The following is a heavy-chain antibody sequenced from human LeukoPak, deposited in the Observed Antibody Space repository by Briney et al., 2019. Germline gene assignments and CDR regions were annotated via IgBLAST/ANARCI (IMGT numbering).Heavy chain of an antibody. J-gene: IGHJ6*04. CDR1: GFTFSSYG. CDR3: AKVGSFGGYYGMDV. V-gene: IGHV3-30*18. Sequence: GGFLRLSCAASGFTFSSYGMHWVRQAPGKGLEWVAVISYDGSNKYYADSVKGRFTISRDNSKNTLYLQMNSLRAEDTAVYYCAKVGSFGGYYGMDVWGKGTTVTVSS. CDR2: ISYDGSNK. D-gene: IGHD2/OR15-2a*01.